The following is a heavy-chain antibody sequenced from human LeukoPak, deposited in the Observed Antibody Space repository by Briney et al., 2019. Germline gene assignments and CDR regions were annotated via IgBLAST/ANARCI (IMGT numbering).Heavy chain of an antibody. CDR1: GGSTSSDY. CDR3: ARLKLGAYFDL. Sequence: SETLSLTCTVSGGSTSSDYWSWIRQAPGKGLEWVGYVYNSGDTGKNPSLKSRVTILLDTSKNQCSLKLTSVSAADTAVCYCARLKLGAYFDLWGRGTLVTVSS. J-gene: IGHJ2*01. CDR2: VYNSGDT. V-gene: IGHV4-59*08. D-gene: IGHD3-16*01.